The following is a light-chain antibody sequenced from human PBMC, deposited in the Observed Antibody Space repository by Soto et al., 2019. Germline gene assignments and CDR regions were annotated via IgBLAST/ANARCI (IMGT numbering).Light chain of an antibody. CDR1: SSDVGGYNF. CDR2: DVS. CDR3: ISYTSSSTVV. V-gene: IGLV2-14*01. Sequence: QSAPTQPASVSGSPGQSITISCTGTSSDVGGYNFVSWYQQHPGKAPKLMIYDVSYPPSGVSDRFSGSKSGNTASLIISGLQAEDEADYYCISYTSSSTVVFGGGTQLTVL. J-gene: IGLJ2*01.